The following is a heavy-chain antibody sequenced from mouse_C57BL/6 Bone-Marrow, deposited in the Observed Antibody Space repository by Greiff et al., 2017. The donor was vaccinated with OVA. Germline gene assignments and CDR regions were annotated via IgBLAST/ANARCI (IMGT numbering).Heavy chain of an antibody. CDR2: IYPGDGDT. D-gene: IGHD1-1*01. CDR1: GYAFSSSW. J-gene: IGHJ2*01. Sequence: QVQLKQSGPELVKPGASVKISCKASGYAFSSSWMNWVKQRPGKGLEWIGRIYPGDGDTNYNGKFKGKATLTADKSSSTAYMQLSSLTSEDSAVYYCTRLITTVVGYFDYWGQGTTLTVSS. CDR3: TRLITTVVGYFDY. V-gene: IGHV1-82*01.